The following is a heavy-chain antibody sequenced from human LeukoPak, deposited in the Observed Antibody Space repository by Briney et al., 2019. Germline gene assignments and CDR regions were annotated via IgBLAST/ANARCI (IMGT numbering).Heavy chain of an antibody. CDR3: ARGLRYGGNSGEWFDY. CDR1: GGSFSGYY. J-gene: IGHJ4*02. V-gene: IGHV4-34*01. Sequence: SETLSLTRAVHGGSFSGYYWSRIRPPPGKGLEWIGEINHSGSTNYNPSLKSRVTISVDTSKKQFPLKLSSVTAAETAEYYCARGLRYGGNSGEWFDYWGQGTLVTVSS. D-gene: IGHD4-23*01. CDR2: INHSGST.